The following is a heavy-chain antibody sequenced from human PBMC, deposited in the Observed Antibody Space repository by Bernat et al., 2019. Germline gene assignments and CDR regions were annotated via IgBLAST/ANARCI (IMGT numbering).Heavy chain of an antibody. J-gene: IGHJ4*02. CDR2: TYYRSQWHY. V-gene: IGHV6-1*01. CDR3: TRARSGANGGDY. CDR1: VDTVSSNNAA. Sequence: QIQLHQSGPGLLRPSQILSLTCAISVDTVSSNNAAWDWIRQSPSRGLEWLGRTYYRSQWHYDYAASVKSRITVNPDTSKNQFSLQLRSVTPDDTAIYYCTRARSGANGGDYWGQGTLVTVSS. D-gene: IGHD3-22*01.